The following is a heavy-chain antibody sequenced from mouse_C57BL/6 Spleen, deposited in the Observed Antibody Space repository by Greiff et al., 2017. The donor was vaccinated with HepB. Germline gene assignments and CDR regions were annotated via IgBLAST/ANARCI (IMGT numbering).Heavy chain of an antibody. Sequence: VQLQQSGAELVRPGTSVKVSCKASGYAFTNYLIEWVKQRPGQGLEWIGVINPGRGGTNYNEKFKGKATLTADKSSSTAYMQLSSLTSEDSAVYFCARQPPYYAMDYWGQGTSVTVSS. CDR2: INPGRGGT. CDR3: ARQPPYYAMDY. J-gene: IGHJ4*01. CDR1: GYAFTNYL. V-gene: IGHV1-54*01.